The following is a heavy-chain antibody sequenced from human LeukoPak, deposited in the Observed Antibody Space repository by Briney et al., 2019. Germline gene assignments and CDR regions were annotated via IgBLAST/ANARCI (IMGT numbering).Heavy chain of an antibody. V-gene: IGHV1-69*13. Sequence: ASVKVSCKASGGTFSSYAISWVRQAPGQGLEWMGGIIPIFGTANYAQKFQGRVTITADESTSAAYMELSSLRSEDTAVYYCARGFGELLPFDYWGQGTLVTVSS. D-gene: IGHD3-10*01. CDR1: GGTFSSYA. CDR2: IIPIFGTA. CDR3: ARGFGELLPFDY. J-gene: IGHJ4*02.